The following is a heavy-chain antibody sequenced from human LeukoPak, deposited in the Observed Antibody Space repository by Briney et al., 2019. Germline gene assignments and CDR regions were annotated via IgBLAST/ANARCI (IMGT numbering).Heavy chain of an antibody. CDR3: ARLRGYSYGLSP. Sequence: SETLSLTCAVSGGSISSSNWWSWVRQPPGKGLEWIGEIYHSGSTYYNPSLKSRVTISVDRSKNQFSLKLSSVTAADTAVYYCARLRGYSYGLSPWGQGTLVTVSS. J-gene: IGHJ5*02. CDR1: GGSISSSNW. CDR2: IYHSGST. D-gene: IGHD5-18*01. V-gene: IGHV4-4*02.